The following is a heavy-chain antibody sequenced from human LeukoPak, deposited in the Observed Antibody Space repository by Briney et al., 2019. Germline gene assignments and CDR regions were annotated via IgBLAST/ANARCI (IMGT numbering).Heavy chain of an antibody. CDR3: AREVTGGYSGYDRHFDY. Sequence: SGGSLRLSCAASGFTFNSFAMNWVRQAPGKGLEWVSSISGSDGTSHYADFVKGRFTISRDNSKNTLYLQMNSLRAEDTAVYYCAREVTGGYSGYDRHFDYWGQGTLVTVSS. J-gene: IGHJ4*02. CDR1: GFTFNSFA. V-gene: IGHV3-23*01. CDR2: ISGSDGTS. D-gene: IGHD5-12*01.